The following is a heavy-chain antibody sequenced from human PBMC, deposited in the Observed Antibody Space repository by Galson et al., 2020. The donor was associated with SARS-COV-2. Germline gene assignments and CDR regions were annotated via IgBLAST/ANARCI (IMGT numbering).Heavy chain of an antibody. V-gene: IGHV3-21*01. CDR3: AREASWAMFGMDV. J-gene: IGHJ6*02. CDR1: GFTFSSYT. CDR2: ISSGGVYI. D-gene: IGHD1-26*01. Sequence: GGSLRLSCAVSGFTFSSYTMTWVRQAPDKGQDSVSSISSGGVYIYNADSVKGRFTISRDNAKNSLYLQMNSLRAEDTAVYYCAREASWAMFGMDVWGQGTTVTVSS.